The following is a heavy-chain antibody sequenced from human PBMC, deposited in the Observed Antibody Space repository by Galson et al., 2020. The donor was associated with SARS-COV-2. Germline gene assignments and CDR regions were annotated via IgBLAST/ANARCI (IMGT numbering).Heavy chain of an antibody. Sequence: GGSLRLSCAASGFTVSNYAMHWVRQAPGKGMEWVAFISYGSNNDSADSVKGRFTVSRDNSKNTVYLQMNRLRVEDTAVYYCARVRDYYGPGSFDYWCQGTLVTVSS. CDR2: ISYGSNN. V-gene: IGHV3-30-3*01. CDR3: ARVRDYYGPGSFDY. D-gene: IGHD3-10*01. J-gene: IGHJ4*02. CDR1: GFTVSNYA.